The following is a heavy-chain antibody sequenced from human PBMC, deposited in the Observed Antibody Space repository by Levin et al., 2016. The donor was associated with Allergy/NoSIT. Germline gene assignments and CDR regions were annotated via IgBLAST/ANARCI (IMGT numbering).Heavy chain of an antibody. CDR3: ARDGLPLLTVTTVWFDP. CDR2: IIPILGIA. J-gene: IGHJ5*02. Sequence: WVRQAPGQGLEWMGRIIPILGIANYAQKFQGRVTITADKSTSTAYMELSSLRSEDTAVYYCARDGLPLLTVTTVWFDPWGQGTLVTVSS. V-gene: IGHV1-69*04. D-gene: IGHD4-17*01.